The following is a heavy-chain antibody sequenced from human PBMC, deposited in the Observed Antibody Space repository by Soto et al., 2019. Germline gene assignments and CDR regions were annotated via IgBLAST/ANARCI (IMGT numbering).Heavy chain of an antibody. Sequence: SETLSLTCTVPGGSISSYYWSWIRQPAGKGLECIGRIYTSGSTNYNPSLKSRVTMSVDTSKNQFSLNLSSVTAADTAVYYCARGEGYCPSTSCRFSSHFYYYGMDVWGQGTTVTVSS. V-gene: IGHV4-4*07. CDR2: IYTSGST. CDR1: GGSISSYY. CDR3: ARGEGYCPSTSCRFSSHFYYYGMDV. D-gene: IGHD2-2*01. J-gene: IGHJ6*02.